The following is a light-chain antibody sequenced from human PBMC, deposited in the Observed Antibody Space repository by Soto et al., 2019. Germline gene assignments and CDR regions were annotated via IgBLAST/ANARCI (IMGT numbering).Light chain of an antibody. CDR1: SSNIGNNY. V-gene: IGLV1-51*01. J-gene: IGLJ2*01. CDR2: DNN. Sequence: QSALTQPPSVSAAPGQKVTISCSGSSSNIGNNYVSWYQQLPGTAPKLLIYDNNKRPSGIPDRFSGSKSGTSATLGITGLQTGDEDDYYCGTWDSIMSAVFGGGTKLTVL. CDR3: GTWDSIMSAV.